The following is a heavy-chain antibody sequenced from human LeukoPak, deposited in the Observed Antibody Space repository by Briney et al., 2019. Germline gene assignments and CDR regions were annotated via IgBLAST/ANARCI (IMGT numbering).Heavy chain of an antibody. J-gene: IGHJ4*02. Sequence: GGSLRLSCAASGFTFSNFWMHWVRHAPGKGLAWVSRINSDGSSTIYADSVKGRFTISRNNAENTLYLQMNSLRAENTAVYFCAQGQLWYSYYGVYWGGETLVTVSS. D-gene: IGHD3-10*01. V-gene: IGHV3-74*01. CDR3: AQGQLWYSYYGVY. CDR1: GFTFSNFW. CDR2: INSDGSST.